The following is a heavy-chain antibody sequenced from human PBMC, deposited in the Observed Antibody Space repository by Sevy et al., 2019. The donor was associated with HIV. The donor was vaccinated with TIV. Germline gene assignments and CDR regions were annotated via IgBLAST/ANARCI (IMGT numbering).Heavy chain of an antibody. CDR1: GFTFSSYG. CDR2: IWYDGGSK. CDR3: ARDKLHPVMVTMVRGALSYYFDY. V-gene: IGHV3-33*01. Sequence: GGSLRLSCAASGFTFSSYGMHWVRQAPGTGLEWVAVIWYDGGSKYYADSVKGRFTISRDNSKNTLFLQMNSLRAEDTAVYYCARDKLHPVMVTMVRGALSYYFDYWGQGTLVTVSS. J-gene: IGHJ4*02. D-gene: IGHD3-10*01.